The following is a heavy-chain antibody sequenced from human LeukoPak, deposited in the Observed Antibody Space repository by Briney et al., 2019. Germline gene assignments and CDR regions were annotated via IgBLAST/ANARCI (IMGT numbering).Heavy chain of an antibody. CDR2: IRYDGSNK. CDR3: AKDFRLMVTRFWSANWFDP. CDR1: GFTFSSHG. J-gene: IGHJ5*02. V-gene: IGHV3-30*02. Sequence: GGSLRLSCAASGFTFSSHGMHWVRQAPGKGLEWVAFIRYDGSNKYYADSVKGRFTISRDNSKNTLYLQMNSLRAEDTAVYYCAKDFRLMVTRFWSANWFDPWGQGTLVTVSS. D-gene: IGHD2-8*01.